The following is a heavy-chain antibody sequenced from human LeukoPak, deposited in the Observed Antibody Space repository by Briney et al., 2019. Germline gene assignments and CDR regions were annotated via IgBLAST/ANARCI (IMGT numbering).Heavy chain of an antibody. D-gene: IGHD1-14*01. CDR1: GGSISSYF. J-gene: IGHJ6*03. CDR3: ATGQGDYYYYMDV. V-gene: IGHV4-59*06. Sequence: SETLSLTCTVSGGSISSYFWSWIRQPPGKGLEWIGYIYYSGSTYYNPSLKSRVTISVDTSKNQFSLKLSSVTAADTTVYYCATGQGDYYYYMDVWGKGTTVTVSS. CDR2: IYYSGST.